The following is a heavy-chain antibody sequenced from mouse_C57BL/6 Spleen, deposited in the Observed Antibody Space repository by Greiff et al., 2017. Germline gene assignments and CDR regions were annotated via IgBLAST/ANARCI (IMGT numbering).Heavy chain of an antibody. CDR2: LSSGDSYP. CDR3: ARQGVTTVVDWYVDV. V-gene: IGHV5-6*02. D-gene: IGHD1-1*01. CDR1: GFTFSSYG. J-gene: IGHJ1*03. Sequence: EVMLVESGGDLVKPGGSLKLSCAASGFTFSSYGMSWVRQTPDKRLEWVATLSSGDSYPYYPDSVKGRFTISRDNAKNTLYLQMSRLKSEETAMYYCARQGVTTVVDWYVDVWGTGTTVTVSS.